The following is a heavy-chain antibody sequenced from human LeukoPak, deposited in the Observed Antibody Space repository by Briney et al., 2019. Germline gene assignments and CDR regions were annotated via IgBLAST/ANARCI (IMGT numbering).Heavy chain of an antibody. CDR3: ARIGGNSDPGKN. D-gene: IGHD4-23*01. V-gene: IGHV3-53*01. J-gene: IGHJ4*02. CDR2: IFSDGTT. CDR1: GFTVNNNY. Sequence: GGSLRLSCTASGFTVNNNYMSWVRQAPGKGLQWVSFIFSDGTTSYADSVRGRFTISRDNSKNTLYLQMNSLRVEDTAVYYCARIGGNSDPGKNWGQGTLVTVSS.